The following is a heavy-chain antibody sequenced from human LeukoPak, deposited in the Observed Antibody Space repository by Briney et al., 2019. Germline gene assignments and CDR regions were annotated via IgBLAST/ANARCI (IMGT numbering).Heavy chain of an antibody. CDR3: ARHSPVLTGDLEGAFDI. J-gene: IGHJ3*02. Sequence: SETLSLTCAVSGDSISSGGYSWSWIRQPPGKGLEWIGSIYYSGSTYYNPSLKSRVTISVDTSKNQFSLKLSSVTAADTAVYYCARHSPVLTGDLEGAFDIWGQGTMVTVSS. D-gene: IGHD7-27*01. CDR2: IYYSGST. V-gene: IGHV4-39*01. CDR1: GDSISSGGYS.